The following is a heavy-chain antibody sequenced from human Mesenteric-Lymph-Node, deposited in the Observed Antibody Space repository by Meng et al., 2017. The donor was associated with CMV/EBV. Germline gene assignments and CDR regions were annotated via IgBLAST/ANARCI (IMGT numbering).Heavy chain of an antibody. Sequence: SETLSLTCSVSGGSINNYYWSWVRQPPGKGLEWIGYVHSTGSTDYNPSLKSRVTISVDTSKNQFFLRLNSVTAADTAVYYCARVLDYYGSGSYSLYFDYWGQGTLVTVSS. CDR2: VHSTGST. CDR3: ARVLDYYGSGSYSLYFDY. J-gene: IGHJ4*02. CDR1: GGSINNYY. V-gene: IGHV4-59*01. D-gene: IGHD3-10*01.